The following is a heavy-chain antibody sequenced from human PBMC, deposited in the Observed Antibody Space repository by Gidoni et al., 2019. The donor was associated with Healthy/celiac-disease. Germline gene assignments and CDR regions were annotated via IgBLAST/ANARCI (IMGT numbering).Heavy chain of an antibody. CDR2: IKSKTDGGTT. CDR1: GFTFSNAW. V-gene: IGHV3-15*01. Sequence: EVQLVESGGGLVKPGGSLRLSGAAAGFTFSNAWISWVRQAPGKGLEWVGRIKSKTDGGTTDYAAPVKGRFTISRDDSKNTLYLQMNSLKTEDTAVYYCTTLWSVAGTLNDYWGQGTLVTVSS. D-gene: IGHD6-19*01. J-gene: IGHJ4*02. CDR3: TTLWSVAGTLNDY.